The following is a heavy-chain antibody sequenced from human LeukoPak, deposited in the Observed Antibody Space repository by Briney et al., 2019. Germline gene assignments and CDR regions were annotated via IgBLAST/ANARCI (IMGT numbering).Heavy chain of an antibody. V-gene: IGHV3-48*03. CDR3: ARESDGYNFDY. Sequence: GGSLRLSCAASGFIFSSYEINWVRQAPGKGREWVSYISGIGSNIYYADSVKGRFTISRDNAKNSLYLQMNSLRAEDTAVYYCARESDGYNFDYWGQGTLVTVSS. D-gene: IGHD5-24*01. CDR2: ISGIGSNI. CDR1: GFIFSSYE. J-gene: IGHJ4*02.